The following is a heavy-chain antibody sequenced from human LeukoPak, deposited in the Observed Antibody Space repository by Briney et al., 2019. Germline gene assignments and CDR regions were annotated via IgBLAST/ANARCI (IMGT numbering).Heavy chain of an antibody. D-gene: IGHD3-3*01. V-gene: IGHV3-7*03. J-gene: IGHJ4*02. CDR2: IKKDGSQK. CDR3: TRVFGGYDVSDY. CDR1: GFTFSSFW. Sequence: GGSLRLSCAASGFTFSSFWMSWVRQAPGKGLEWVANIKKDGSQKYYVDSVEGRFTISRDNAKNSLYLQMDSLRVDDTAFYYCTRVFGGYDVSDYWGQGTLVTVSS.